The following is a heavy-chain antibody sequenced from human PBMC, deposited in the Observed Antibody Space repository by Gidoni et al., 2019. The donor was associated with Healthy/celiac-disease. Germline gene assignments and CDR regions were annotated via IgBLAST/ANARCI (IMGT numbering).Heavy chain of an antibody. Sequence: QVQLVESGGGVVQPGRSLRLSCAASGFTFSSYGMHWVRQAPGKGLEWVAVIWYDGSNKYYADSVKGRFTISRDNSKNTLYLQMNSLRAEDTAVYYCARELVGSSGEGMDVWGQGTTVTVSS. CDR3: ARELVGSSGEGMDV. J-gene: IGHJ6*02. V-gene: IGHV3-33*01. CDR1: GFTFSSYG. D-gene: IGHD6-19*01. CDR2: IWYDGSNK.